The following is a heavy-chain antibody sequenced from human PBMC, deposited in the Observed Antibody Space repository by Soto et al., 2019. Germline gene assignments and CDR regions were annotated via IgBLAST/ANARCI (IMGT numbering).Heavy chain of an antibody. CDR3: ARDSVRDYLYYYYGMDV. D-gene: IGHD4-17*01. CDR1: GFTFISYT. Sequence: WGSLRLSCAASGFTFISYTINCFRHSPFRWLEWVSSIGTSSSYIYYADSVKGRFTVSRDNAKNSLFLQMNSLRADDTAVYYCARDSVRDYLYYYYGMDVWGQGTTVTVSS. V-gene: IGHV3-21*01. CDR2: IGTSSSYI. J-gene: IGHJ6*02.